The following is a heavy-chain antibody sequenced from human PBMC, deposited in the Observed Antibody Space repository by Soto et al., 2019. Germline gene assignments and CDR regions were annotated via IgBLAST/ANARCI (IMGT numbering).Heavy chain of an antibody. CDR1: GGTFSSYT. CDR3: AARSGFRFYYSEMDV. V-gene: IGHV1-69*02. CDR2: IIPILGIA. D-gene: IGHD3-3*01. Sequence: SVKVSCKASGGTFSSYTISWVRQAPGQGLEWMGRIIPILGIANYAQKFQGRVTMTRDMSTDTAYMELSSLRSEDTAVYYCAARSGFRFYYSEMDVWGQGTTVTVSS. J-gene: IGHJ6*02.